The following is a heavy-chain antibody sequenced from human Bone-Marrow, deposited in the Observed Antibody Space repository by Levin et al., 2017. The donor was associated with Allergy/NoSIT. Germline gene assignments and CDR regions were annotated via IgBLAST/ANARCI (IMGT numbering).Heavy chain of an antibody. CDR1: GGSVSSGNYH. D-gene: IGHD5-12*01. J-gene: IGHJ5*02. V-gene: IGHV4-31*03. CDR3: ARGHGGYRFDP. CDR2: IYNSGTT. Sequence: RTSETLSLTCTVSGGSVSSGNYHWSWIRQLPGKGLEYIGYIYNSGTTYSNPSLRSRGTISVDTSKNQLSLKLSSVTAADTAVYYCARGHGGYRFDPWGQGTLVTVSS.